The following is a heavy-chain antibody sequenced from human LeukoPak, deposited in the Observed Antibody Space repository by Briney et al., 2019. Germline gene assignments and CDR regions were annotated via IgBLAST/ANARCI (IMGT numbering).Heavy chain of an antibody. J-gene: IGHJ4*02. Sequence: GGSLRLSCAASGFTVANDRMSWVRQPPGKGLEWVSTVYGGGNTAYTDSVKGRFTISRDASKNTLLLQMNSLRAEDTAVYFCVRERFGAIVENWGQGALVIVSS. CDR1: GFTVANDR. CDR3: VRERFGAIVEN. D-gene: IGHD3-10*01. CDR2: VYGGGNT. V-gene: IGHV3-53*01.